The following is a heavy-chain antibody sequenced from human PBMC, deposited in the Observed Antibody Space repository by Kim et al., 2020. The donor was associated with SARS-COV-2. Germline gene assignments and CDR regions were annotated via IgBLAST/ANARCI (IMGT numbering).Heavy chain of an antibody. CDR3: ARAPRRIITIFGVVTHFDY. V-gene: IGHV4-31*03. CDR1: GGSISSGGYY. CDR2: IYYSGST. D-gene: IGHD3-3*01. J-gene: IGHJ4*02. Sequence: SETLSLTCTVSGGSISSGGYYWSWIRQHPGKGLEWIGYIYYSGSTYYNPSLKSRVTISVDTSKNQFSLKLSSVTAADTAVYYCARAPRRIITIFGVVTHFDYWGQGTVVTVSS.